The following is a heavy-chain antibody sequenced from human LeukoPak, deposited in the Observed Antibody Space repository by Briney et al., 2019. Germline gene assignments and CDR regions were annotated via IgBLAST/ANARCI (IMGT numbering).Heavy chain of an antibody. Sequence: ASVKVSCKASGGTFSSYAISWVRQAPGQGLEWMGRIIPIFGIANYAQKFQGRVTITADKSTSTAYMELSSLRSEDTAVYYCARDYYDSSGPPLDYWGQGTLATVSS. V-gene: IGHV1-69*04. J-gene: IGHJ4*02. CDR3: ARDYYDSSGPPLDY. D-gene: IGHD3-22*01. CDR2: IIPIFGIA. CDR1: GGTFSSYA.